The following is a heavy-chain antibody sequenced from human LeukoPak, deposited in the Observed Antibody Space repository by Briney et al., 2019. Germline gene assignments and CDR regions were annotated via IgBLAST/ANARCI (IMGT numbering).Heavy chain of an antibody. D-gene: IGHD3-10*01. V-gene: IGHV1-69*13. J-gene: IGHJ3*02. CDR1: GYTFSSYA. Sequence: SVKVSCKASGYTFSSYAISWVRQAPGQGLEWMGGIIPIFGTANYAQKFQGRVTITADESTSTAYMELSSLRSEDTAVYYCASGEGGAAFDIWGQGTMVTVSS. CDR2: IIPIFGTA. CDR3: ASGEGGAAFDI.